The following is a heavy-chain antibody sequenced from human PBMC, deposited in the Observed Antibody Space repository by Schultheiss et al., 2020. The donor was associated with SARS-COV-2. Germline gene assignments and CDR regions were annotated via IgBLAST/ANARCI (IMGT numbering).Heavy chain of an antibody. J-gene: IGHJ4*02. Sequence: GGSLRLSCEASGFTFSNAWMSWVRQAPGKGLEWVGRIKSKTDGGTTDYAAPVKGRFTISRDDSKNTLYLQMNSLKTEDTAVYYCTTEKRSGYYFYYFDYWGQGTLVTVSS. CDR1: GFTFSNAW. CDR3: TTEKRSGYYFYYFDY. CDR2: IKSKTDGGTT. D-gene: IGHD3-22*01. V-gene: IGHV3-15*01.